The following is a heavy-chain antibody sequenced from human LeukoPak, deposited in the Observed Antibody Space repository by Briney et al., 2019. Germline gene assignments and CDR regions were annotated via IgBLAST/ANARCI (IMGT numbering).Heavy chain of an antibody. CDR3: ARSSDWIPWFDP. Sequence: SETLSLTCTVSGDSISSGDYYWSWIRQPAGKGLEWIGRIYTPGSTNYNPSLKRRVTMSVDTSKNQFSLNMISVTAADTAIYYCARSSDWIPWFDPWGQGTLVTVSS. J-gene: IGHJ5*02. CDR2: IYTPGST. CDR1: GDSISSGDYY. V-gene: IGHV4-61*02. D-gene: IGHD6-19*01.